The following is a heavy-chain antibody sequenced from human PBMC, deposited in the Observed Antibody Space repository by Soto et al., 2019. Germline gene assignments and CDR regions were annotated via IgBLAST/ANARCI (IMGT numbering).Heavy chain of an antibody. CDR2: IKQDGSEK. J-gene: IGHJ5*02. D-gene: IGHD3-3*01. V-gene: IGHV3-7*01. Sequence: EVQLVESGGGLVQPGGSLRLSCAASGFTFSSYWMSWVRQAPGKGLEWVANIKQDGSEKYYVDSVKGRFTISRDNAKNSLYLQMNSLRAEATAVYYCARPPSSFWTEKWFDPWGQGTLVTVSS. CDR3: ARPPSSFWTEKWFDP. CDR1: GFTFSSYW.